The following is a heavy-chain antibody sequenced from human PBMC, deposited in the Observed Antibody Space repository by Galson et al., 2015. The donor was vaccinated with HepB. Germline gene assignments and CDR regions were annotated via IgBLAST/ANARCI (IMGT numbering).Heavy chain of an antibody. CDR2: IKTKTDYGAT. J-gene: IGHJ4*02. Sequence: SLRLSCAASGFTFSTALMNWIRQAPGKGLEWVGRIKTKTDYGATDYPAPVKGRFTISRDDSKNTLYSQMNSLKTEDTAVYYCVTDWIMGHGGSDYWGQGTLVTVSS. CDR1: GFTFSTAL. D-gene: IGHD1-26*01. V-gene: IGHV3-15*07. CDR3: VTDWIMGHGGSDY.